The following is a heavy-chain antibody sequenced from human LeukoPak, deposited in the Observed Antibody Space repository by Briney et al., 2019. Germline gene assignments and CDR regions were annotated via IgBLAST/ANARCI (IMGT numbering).Heavy chain of an antibody. CDR1: GGTFSSHA. Sequence: SVKVSRKASGGTFSSHAISWVRQAPGQGLEWMGGIIPIFGTANYAQKFQGRVTITTDESTSTAYMELSSLRSEDTAVYYCARAYYYDSSGYSPFGPWGQGTLVTASS. CDR2: IIPIFGTA. V-gene: IGHV1-69*05. J-gene: IGHJ5*02. D-gene: IGHD3-22*01. CDR3: ARAYYYDSSGYSPFGP.